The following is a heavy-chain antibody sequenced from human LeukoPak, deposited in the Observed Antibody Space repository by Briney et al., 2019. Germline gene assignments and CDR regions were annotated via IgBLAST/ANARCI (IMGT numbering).Heavy chain of an antibody. D-gene: IGHD3-10*01. V-gene: IGHV3-23*01. CDR3: AKDRGWFGGSLANFDD. CDR1: GFTFSTYG. Sequence: GGSLRLSCAGSGFTFSTYGMTWVRQAPGKGLEGVSGISGSGGSIYYADSVKGRFTISRDNSKNTVFLQMNSLRAEDTAVYYCAKDRGWFGGSLANFDDWGQGTLVTVSS. J-gene: IGHJ4*02. CDR2: ISGSGGSI.